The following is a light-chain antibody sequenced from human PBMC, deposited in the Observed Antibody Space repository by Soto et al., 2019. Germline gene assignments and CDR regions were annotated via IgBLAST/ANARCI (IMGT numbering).Light chain of an antibody. J-gene: IGKJ5*01. CDR1: QVIRND. Sequence: DIQMTQTPSSLSASVGDRVTITCRASQVIRNDLGWYQQKPGKAPKRLIYAAYTLQSGVPSRFSGSGSGTHFTFTISSLQTEDIGTYYCQQYDSRPITFARGTRLEFK. V-gene: IGKV1-17*01. CDR2: AAY. CDR3: QQYDSRPIT.